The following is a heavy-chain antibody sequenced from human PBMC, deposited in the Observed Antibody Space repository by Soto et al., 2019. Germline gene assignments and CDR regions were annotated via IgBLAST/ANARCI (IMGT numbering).Heavy chain of an antibody. V-gene: IGHV3-9*01. CDR1: GFSFGDYA. D-gene: IGHD2-8*02. Sequence: EVQLVESGGDLVQPGRSLRLSCAASGFSFGDYAMHWVRQAPGKGLEWVSGISWKSGSIGYADSVKGRFTISRDNXKNPLSRQMNSLRAEDTALYYCAKSTGGTANGLDVWGRGTTVTVSS. CDR3: AKSTGGTANGLDV. J-gene: IGHJ6*02. CDR2: ISWKSGSI.